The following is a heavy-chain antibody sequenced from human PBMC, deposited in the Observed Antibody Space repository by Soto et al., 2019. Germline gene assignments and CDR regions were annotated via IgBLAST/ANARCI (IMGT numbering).Heavy chain of an antibody. CDR3: ARSRGVPHNFDN. CDR1: TYTFTTYS. Sequence: QVQLVQSGAEVKKPGASVKVSCKASTYTFTTYSFHWVRQAPGQGLEWMGIINPSGGNTRYAQKFQDRVTMASDTSTGTVYMELRSLRSEDTAMYYCARSRGVPHNFDNWGQGTLVTVSS. D-gene: IGHD3-10*01. CDR2: INPSGGNT. J-gene: IGHJ4*02. V-gene: IGHV1-46*01.